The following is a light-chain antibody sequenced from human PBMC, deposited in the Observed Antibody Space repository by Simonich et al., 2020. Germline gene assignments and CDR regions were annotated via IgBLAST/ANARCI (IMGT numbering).Light chain of an antibody. V-gene: IGLV6-57*03. J-gene: IGLJ3*02. CDR2: ADN. CDR3: QSYDSSNWV. Sequence: NFMLTQPHSVSESPGKTVTISCTRSSGSIASNYVQWYQQRPGSAPTTVIYADNQRPSGVPDRFSGYIDSSSSSASLTISGLKTEDEADYYCQSYDSSNWVFGGGTKLTVL. CDR1: SGSIASNY.